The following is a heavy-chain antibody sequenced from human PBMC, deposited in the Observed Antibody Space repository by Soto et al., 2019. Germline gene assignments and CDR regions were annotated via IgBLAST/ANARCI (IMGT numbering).Heavy chain of an antibody. J-gene: IGHJ4*02. V-gene: IGHV3-48*03. CDR1: GFIFSSYE. CDR2: ITSTGTTI. CDR3: SRGNSPVQVY. D-gene: IGHD2-21*01. Sequence: GGSLRLSCAASGFIFSSYEMNWVRQAPGKGLEWIAYITSTGTTIYYAESVKGRFTISRDNAKSSLYLQMSSLRAEDTAVYYCSRGNSPVQVYWGQGTLFTVSS.